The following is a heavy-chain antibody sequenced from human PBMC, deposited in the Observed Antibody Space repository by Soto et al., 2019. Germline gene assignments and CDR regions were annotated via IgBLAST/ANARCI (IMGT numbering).Heavy chain of an antibody. V-gene: IGHV3-48*02. J-gene: IGHJ4*02. CDR1: GFTFSSYR. CDR2: ISRSSSNI. CDR3: ARMGCSSTSCFSYHFDE. D-gene: IGHD2-2*01. Sequence: EVQLVESGGGLVQPGGSLTLSCAASGFTFSSYRMNWVRQAPGKRLEWVSYISRSSSNIAYADSVKGRFTISRDNAKNSLYLLMNSLRDEDTAVYYCARMGCSSTSCFSYHFDEWVQGTLVTVSS.